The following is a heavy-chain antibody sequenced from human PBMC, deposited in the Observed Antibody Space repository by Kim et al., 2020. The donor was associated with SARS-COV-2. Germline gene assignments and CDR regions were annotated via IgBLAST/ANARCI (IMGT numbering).Heavy chain of an antibody. V-gene: IGHV3-21*01. D-gene: IGHD2-21*02. CDR2: ISSSSSYI. Sequence: GGSLRLSCAASGFTFSSYSMNWVRQAPGKGLEWVSSISSSSSYIYYADSVKGRFTISRDNAKNSLYLQMNSLRAEDTAVYYCARGPYCGGDCYYYYGMDVWGQGTTVTVSS. CDR3: ARGPYCGGDCYYYYGMDV. J-gene: IGHJ6*02. CDR1: GFTFSSYS.